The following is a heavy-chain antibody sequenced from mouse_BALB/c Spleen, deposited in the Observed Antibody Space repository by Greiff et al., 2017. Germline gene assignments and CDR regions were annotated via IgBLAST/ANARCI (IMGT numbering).Heavy chain of an antibody. Sequence: VQLQQSGAELVKPGASVKLSCTASGFNIKDTYMHWVKQRPEQGLEWIGRIDPANGNTKYDPKFQGKATITADTSSNTAYMELRSLTSEDSAVYYCTRLNGYSYAMDYWGQGTSVTVSS. CDR2: IDPANGNT. J-gene: IGHJ4*01. V-gene: IGHV14-3*02. CDR3: TRLNGYSYAMDY. D-gene: IGHD2-3*01. CDR1: GFNIKDTY.